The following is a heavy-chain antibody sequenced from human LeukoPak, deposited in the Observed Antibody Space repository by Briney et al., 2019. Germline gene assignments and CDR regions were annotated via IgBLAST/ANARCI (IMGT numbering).Heavy chain of an antibody. Sequence: SETLSLTCTVSGGSISSGGYYWSWIRQHPGKGLEWIGYIYYSGSTYYNPSLKSRVTISVDTSKNQFSLKLSSVTAADTAVYCCAREGYDSRNDYWGQGTLVTVSS. D-gene: IGHD3-22*01. V-gene: IGHV4-31*03. J-gene: IGHJ4*02. CDR1: GGSISSGGYY. CDR2: IYYSGST. CDR3: AREGYDSRNDY.